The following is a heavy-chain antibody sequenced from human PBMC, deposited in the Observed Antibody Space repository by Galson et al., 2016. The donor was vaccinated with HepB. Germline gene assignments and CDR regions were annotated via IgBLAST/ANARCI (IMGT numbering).Heavy chain of an antibody. CDR3: ARTRRAPNCGGDCYPKTYFDS. J-gene: IGHJ4*02. D-gene: IGHD2-21*02. CDR1: GYTFNNYG. Sequence: SVKVSCKASGYTFNNYGIVWVRQAPRQGLEWVGGVTGFDRKRNYAQKFQDRVTVTTDTSTNTAYLDLLSLKYDDTAIYYCARTRRAPNCGGDCYPKTYFDSWVQGTLVTVSS. CDR2: VTGFDRKR. V-gene: IGHV1-18*01.